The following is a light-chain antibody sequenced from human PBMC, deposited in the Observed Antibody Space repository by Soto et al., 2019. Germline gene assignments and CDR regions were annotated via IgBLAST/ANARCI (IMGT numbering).Light chain of an antibody. Sequence: DIQMTQSPSSLSASVRDRVTITCRASQSISSYLNWYQQKPGKAPKLLIYAASSLQSGVPSRFSGSGSGTDFTLTISSLQPEDFATYYCQQSYSTPPQTFGQGTKLEIK. V-gene: IGKV1-39*01. CDR3: QQSYSTPPQT. CDR1: QSISSY. CDR2: AAS. J-gene: IGKJ2*01.